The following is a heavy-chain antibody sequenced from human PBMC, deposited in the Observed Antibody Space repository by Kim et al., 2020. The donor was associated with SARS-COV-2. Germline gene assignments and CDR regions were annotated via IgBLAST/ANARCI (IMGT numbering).Heavy chain of an antibody. D-gene: IGHD1-7*01. CDR3: ARDSPRGSYGTRDAFDF. V-gene: IGHV4-59*13. CDR1: GGSISIYY. Sequence: SETLSLTCTVSGGSISIYYWNWIRLTPGKGLEWIGYIYNSKTTNYNPSLKSRVTISVDTSKNQFSLNLTSVTSADTAVYYCARDSPRGSYGTRDAFDFWGQGTMVTVSS. CDR2: IYNSKTT. J-gene: IGHJ3*01.